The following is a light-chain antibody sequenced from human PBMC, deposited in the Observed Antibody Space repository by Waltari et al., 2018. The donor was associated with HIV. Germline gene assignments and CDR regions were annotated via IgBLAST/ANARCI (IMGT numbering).Light chain of an antibody. J-gene: IGKJ1*01. CDR2: GAS. CDR3: QQYSHWPRT. Sequence: MTQSPATLSVSPGESATLSCRASQSISTDLAWFQQNPGQARRRLIYGASSRATGIPARFSGGGSGTDFTLTISGLQSEDFAVYYCQQYSHWPRTFGQGTTVDIK. V-gene: IGKV3-15*01. CDR1: QSISTD.